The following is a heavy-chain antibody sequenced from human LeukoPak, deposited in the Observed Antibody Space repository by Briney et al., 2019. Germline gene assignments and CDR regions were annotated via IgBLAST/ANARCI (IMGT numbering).Heavy chain of an antibody. D-gene: IGHD3-22*01. CDR2: ISSSSSTI. J-gene: IGHJ4*02. Sequence: GGSLRLSCAAFGFTFSSYSMNWVRQAPGKGLEWVSYISSSSSTIYYADSVKGRFTISRDNAKDSLYLQMNSLRAEDTAVYYCASGVGYDSSGYYGYWGQGTLVTVSS. CDR3: ASGVGYDSSGYYGY. CDR1: GFTFSSYS. V-gene: IGHV3-48*01.